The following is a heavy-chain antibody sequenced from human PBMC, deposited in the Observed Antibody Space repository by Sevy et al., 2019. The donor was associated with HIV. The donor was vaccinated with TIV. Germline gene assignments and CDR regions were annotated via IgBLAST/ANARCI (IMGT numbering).Heavy chain of an antibody. CDR1: GGSISSYY. J-gene: IGHJ5*02. V-gene: IGHV4-59*08. CDR3: ARHFGVLNWIDP. Sequence: SETLSLTCTVSGGSISSYYWSWIRQPPGKGLEWIGYIYYSGSTNYNPSLKSRVTISVDTSKNQFSLKLSSVTAADTAVYYCARHFGVLNWIDPWGQGTLVTVSS. CDR2: IYYSGST. D-gene: IGHD3-3*01.